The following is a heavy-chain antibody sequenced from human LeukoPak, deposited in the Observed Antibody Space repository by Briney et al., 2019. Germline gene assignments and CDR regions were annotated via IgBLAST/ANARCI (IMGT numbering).Heavy chain of an antibody. Sequence: PGGSLRLSCAASGFTFDNYDMTWVRQAPGRGREWVSTISDTATRTYYADSVKGRFTISRDNSRNTLSLQMNSLRDEDSAMYYCAQNGGGSGTYYPYWGLGTLVTVSS. J-gene: IGHJ4*02. CDR3: AQNGGGSGTYYPY. CDR2: ISDTATRT. CDR1: GFTFDNYD. D-gene: IGHD3-10*01. V-gene: IGHV3-23*01.